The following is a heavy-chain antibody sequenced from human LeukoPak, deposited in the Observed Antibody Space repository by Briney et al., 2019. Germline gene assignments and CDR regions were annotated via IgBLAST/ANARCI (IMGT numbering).Heavy chain of an antibody. D-gene: IGHD3-10*02. CDR3: AELGITMIGGV. J-gene: IGHJ6*04. CDR2: ISSSGSTI. CDR1: GFTFSSYE. V-gene: IGHV3-48*03. Sequence: GGSLRLSCAASGFTFSSYEMNWVRQAPGKGLEWVSYISSSGSTIYYADSVKGRFTISRDNAKNSLYLQMNSLRAEDTSVYYCAELGITMIGGVWGKGTTVTISS.